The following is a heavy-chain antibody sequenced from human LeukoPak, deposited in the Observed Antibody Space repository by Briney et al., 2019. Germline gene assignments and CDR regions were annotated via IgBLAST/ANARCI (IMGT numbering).Heavy chain of an antibody. CDR1: GFTFSAYT. V-gene: IGHV3-23*01. CDR3: ARAAAVVARTWFDP. Sequence: PGRSLRLSCASSGFTFSAYTMHWVRQAPGKGLEWVSGISGSGHSTYYAGSVKGRFTISRDNSKNSLYLQMNSLRAEDTAVYYCARAAAVVARTWFDPWGQGTLVTVSS. CDR2: ISGSGHST. J-gene: IGHJ5*02. D-gene: IGHD2-2*01.